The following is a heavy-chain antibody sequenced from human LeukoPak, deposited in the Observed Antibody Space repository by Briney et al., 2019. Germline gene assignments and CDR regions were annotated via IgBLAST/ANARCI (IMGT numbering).Heavy chain of an antibody. V-gene: IGHV1-69*13. D-gene: IGHD4-23*01. CDR3: ARDPGATTVVTPGY. J-gene: IGHJ4*02. CDR2: IIPIFGTA. CDR1: GGTFSSYA. Sequence: GASVKVSCKASGGTFSSYAISWVRQAPGQGLEWMGGIIPIFGTANYVQKFQGRVTITADESTSTAYMELSSLRSEDTGVYYCARDPGATTVVTPGYWGQGTLVTVSS.